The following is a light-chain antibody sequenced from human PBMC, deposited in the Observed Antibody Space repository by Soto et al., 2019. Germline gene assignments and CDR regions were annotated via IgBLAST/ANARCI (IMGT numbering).Light chain of an antibody. V-gene: IGKV3-20*01. Sequence: EIVLTQSPGTLSLSPGERATLSCRASQSLSSSFFAWYQQKPGQAPRLLIYGASSRATGTPDRFSGRGSGTAFTLTISRLEPEDSAVYYCQQYGGSPPFAFGQGTKLEIK. CDR1: QSLSSSF. CDR3: QQYGGSPPFA. CDR2: GAS. J-gene: IGKJ2*01.